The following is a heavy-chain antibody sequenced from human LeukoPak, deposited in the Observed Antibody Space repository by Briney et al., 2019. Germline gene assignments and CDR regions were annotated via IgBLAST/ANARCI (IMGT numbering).Heavy chain of an antibody. J-gene: IGHJ1*01. CDR2: IIPIFGTA. D-gene: IGHD3-3*01. V-gene: IGHV1-69*13. Sequence: SVKVSCKASGGTFSRYAISWVRRAPGQGLEWMGGIIPIFGTANYAQKFQGRVTITADESTSTAYMELSSLRSEDTAVYYCARDSSDFRSLIPHWGQGTLVTVSS. CDR1: GGTFSRYA. CDR3: ARDSSDFRSLIPH.